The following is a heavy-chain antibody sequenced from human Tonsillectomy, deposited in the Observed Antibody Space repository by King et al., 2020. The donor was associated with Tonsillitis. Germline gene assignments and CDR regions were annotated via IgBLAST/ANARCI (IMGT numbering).Heavy chain of an antibody. V-gene: IGHV3-23*04. CDR2: ISGNGVST. Sequence: VQLVESGGGLVQPGGSLRLSCAASGFTFSSYAMSWVRQAPGKGLEWVSVISGNGVSTNYADSVKGRFTISRDISKNTLCLQMNSLRAEKTAVNYCARGLGYVVSRASPSRFGHWGQGTLVTVSS. CDR1: GFTFSSYA. D-gene: IGHD5/OR15-5a*01. J-gene: IGHJ4*02. CDR3: ARGLGYVVSRASPSRFGH.